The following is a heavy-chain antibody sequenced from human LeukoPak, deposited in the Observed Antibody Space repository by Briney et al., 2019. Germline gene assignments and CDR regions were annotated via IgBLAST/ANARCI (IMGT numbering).Heavy chain of an antibody. D-gene: IGHD1-26*01. CDR1: GYSFTSYW. V-gene: IGHV5-51*01. CDR2: IYPGDSDT. Sequence: GESLKISCKGSGYSFTSYWIGWVRQMPGKGLEWMGIIYPGDSDTRYSPSFQGQVTISADKSISTAYLQWSSLKASDTAMYYCARLYAGAATHDAFDIWGQGTMVTVSS. CDR3: ARLYAGAATHDAFDI. J-gene: IGHJ3*02.